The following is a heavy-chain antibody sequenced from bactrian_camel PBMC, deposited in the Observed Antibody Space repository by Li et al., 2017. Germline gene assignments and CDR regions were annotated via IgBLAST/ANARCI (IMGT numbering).Heavy chain of an antibody. CDR2: ITTDSRSQ. V-gene: IGHV3S28*01. CDR1: GLTYSNNF. Sequence: QLVESGGGSVQAGGSLRLSCAASGLTYSNNFMAWFRQTPGKEREGVASITTDSRSQAYADSVKGRFTISQDNAKNTLYLQMNNLKPEDTAMYYCAANAIAGSGGYCGIYRWQYGNWGRGTQVTVS. D-gene: IGHD2*01. CDR3: AANAIAGSGGYCGIYRWQYGN. J-gene: IGHJ4*01.